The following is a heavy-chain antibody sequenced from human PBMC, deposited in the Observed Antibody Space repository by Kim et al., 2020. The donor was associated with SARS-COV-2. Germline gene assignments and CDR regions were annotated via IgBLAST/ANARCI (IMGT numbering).Heavy chain of an antibody. D-gene: IGHD2-2*01. J-gene: IGHJ4*02. V-gene: IGHV3-23*01. Sequence: KGRFTISRDNSKNPLYLQMNSLRAEDTAVYYCAKVGVGYCSSTSCYHFDYWGQGTLVTVSS. CDR3: AKVGVGYCSSTSCYHFDY.